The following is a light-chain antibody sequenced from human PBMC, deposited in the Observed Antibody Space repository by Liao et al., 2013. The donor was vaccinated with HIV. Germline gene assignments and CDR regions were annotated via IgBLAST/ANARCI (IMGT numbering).Light chain of an antibody. CDR3: QVWGTTIDHWV. CDR1: NIGSKS. V-gene: IGLV3-21*04. Sequence: SYVVTQSPSVSVAPGKTATITCGGNNIGSKSVHWYQQKPGQAPVVVIDHNTDRPSGIPERFSGSNSGNMATLTISRVEAGDEADYYCQVWGTTIDHWVFGGGTKLTVL. CDR2: HNT. J-gene: IGLJ3*02.